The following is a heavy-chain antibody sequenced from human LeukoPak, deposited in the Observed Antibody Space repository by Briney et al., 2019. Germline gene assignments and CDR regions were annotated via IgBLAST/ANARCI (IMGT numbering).Heavy chain of an antibody. CDR2: ISSSSSYI. CDR3: ARVYWFGSAYFDY. J-gene: IGHJ4*02. V-gene: IGHV3-21*01. D-gene: IGHD3-10*01. Sequence: PGGSLRLSCAASGFTFSSYSMNWVRQAPGNGLEWVSSISSSSSYIYYADSVKGRFTISRDNAKNSLYLQMNSLRAEDTAVYYCARVYWFGSAYFDYWGQGTLVTVSS. CDR1: GFTFSSYS.